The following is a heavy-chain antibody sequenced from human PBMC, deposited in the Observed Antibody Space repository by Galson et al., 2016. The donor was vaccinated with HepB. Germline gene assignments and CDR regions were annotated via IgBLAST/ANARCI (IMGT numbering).Heavy chain of an antibody. V-gene: IGHV1-3*01. J-gene: IGHJ6*04. CDR2: ISAGSGNT. D-gene: IGHD2-15*01. Sequence: SVQVSCKASGYTFPTSDMHWVRQSPGQRLEWMGWISAGSGNTRYSQNFQERVTITRDTSERTNYMELNSLTSEDTDVYYCARDLIGKLDVWGKGTTVTVSS. CDR3: ARDLIGKLDV. CDR1: GYTFPTSD.